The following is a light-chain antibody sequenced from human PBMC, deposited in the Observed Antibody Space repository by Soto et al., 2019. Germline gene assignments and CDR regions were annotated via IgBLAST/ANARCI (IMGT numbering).Light chain of an antibody. CDR1: QSISTW. V-gene: IGKV1-5*01. CDR3: QQYMNYAT. J-gene: IGKJ1*01. Sequence: DIQMTQSPSTLSAYVGDRVTFTCRASQSISTWLAWYQQKPGKAPKLLIYDDSSLQSDVPSRFSGSGSGTEFTLTISALQTDDFASYYCQQYMNYATFGQGTKV. CDR2: DDS.